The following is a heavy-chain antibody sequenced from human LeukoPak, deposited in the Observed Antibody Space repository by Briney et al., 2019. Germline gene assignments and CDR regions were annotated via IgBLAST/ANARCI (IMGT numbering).Heavy chain of an antibody. CDR1: GFTSSSHA. J-gene: IGHJ4*02. CDR3: ARVFSVRGSTGSFDF. D-gene: IGHD1-1*01. CDR2: IWSDGGGK. V-gene: IGHV3-33*01. Sequence: PGGSRRLSCAADGFTSSSHAMHWVRQAPGKGLGWVAVIWSDGGGKKYAESVKGCFSISRDNSKNTLYLLVDSLRADETAINFRARVFSVRGSTGSFDFWGQGTLVTVSS.